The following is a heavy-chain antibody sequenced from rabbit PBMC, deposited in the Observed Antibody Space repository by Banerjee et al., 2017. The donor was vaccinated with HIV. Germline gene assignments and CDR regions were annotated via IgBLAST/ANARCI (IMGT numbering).Heavy chain of an antibody. D-gene: IGHD1-1*01. Sequence: QSLEESGGDLVKPGASLTLTCTASGFSFSSSYYMCWVRQAPGKGLEWIACIYAGSSGSTYYASWAKGRFTISKTSSTTVTLQMTRLTAADTATYFCARDTSSSFSSYGMDLWGPCTLVTVS. CDR3: ARDTSSSFSSYGMDL. CDR1: GFSFSSSYY. CDR2: IYAGSSGST. V-gene: IGHV1S40*01. J-gene: IGHJ6*01.